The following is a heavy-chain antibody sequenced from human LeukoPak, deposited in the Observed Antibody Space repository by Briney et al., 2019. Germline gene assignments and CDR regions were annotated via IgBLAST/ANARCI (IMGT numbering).Heavy chain of an antibody. Sequence: PGESLKISCKGSGYSFTNYWIGWVRQMPGKGLEWMGIIYPDDSDTRYSPSFQGQVTISADKSISTAYLQWSSLKASDTAMYYCARLWGRGYSYGYFGYWGQGTLVTVSS. D-gene: IGHD5-18*01. J-gene: IGHJ4*02. V-gene: IGHV5-51*01. CDR1: GYSFTNYW. CDR3: ARLWGRGYSYGYFGY. CDR2: IYPDDSDT.